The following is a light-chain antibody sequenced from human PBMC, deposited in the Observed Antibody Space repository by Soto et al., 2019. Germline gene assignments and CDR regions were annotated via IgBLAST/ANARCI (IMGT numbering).Light chain of an antibody. Sequence: EIVMAQSPATLSVSPGERATLSCRASQSVSSKLAWYQQKPGQAPRLLIHDASTRATGIPARFSGSGSGTEFTLTISSLQSEDFAVYYCQQRSNWPPWTFGQGTKVDIK. CDR3: QQRSNWPPWT. J-gene: IGKJ1*01. V-gene: IGKV3-15*01. CDR1: QSVSSK. CDR2: DAS.